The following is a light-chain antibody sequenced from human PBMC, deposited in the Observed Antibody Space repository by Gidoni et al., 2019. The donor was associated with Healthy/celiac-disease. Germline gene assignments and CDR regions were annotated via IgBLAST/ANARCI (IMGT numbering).Light chain of an antibody. Sequence: EIVFTQSPATLSLSPGESATLSCRASQSVSSYLAWYQQKPGQAPRLLIYDASNRATGIPARCSGSGSGTDFTLTISSLEPEDFAVYYCQQRSNCPPITFGQGTRLEIK. CDR3: QQRSNCPPIT. J-gene: IGKJ5*01. V-gene: IGKV3-11*01. CDR1: QSVSSY. CDR2: DAS.